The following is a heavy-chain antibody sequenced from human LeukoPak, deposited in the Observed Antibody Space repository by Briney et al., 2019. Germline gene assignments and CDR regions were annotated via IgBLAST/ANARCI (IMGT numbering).Heavy chain of an antibody. CDR2: IYTSGST. D-gene: IGHD3-10*01. CDR3: AREGLLLWFGEAWSFDY. CDR1: GGSISSGSYY. Sequence: SQTLSLTCTVSGGSISSGSYYWSWIRQPAGKGLEGIGRIYTSGSTNYNPSLKSRVTISVDTSKNQFSLKLSSVTAADTAVYYCAREGLLLWFGEAWSFDYWGQGTLVTVSS. J-gene: IGHJ4*02. V-gene: IGHV4-61*02.